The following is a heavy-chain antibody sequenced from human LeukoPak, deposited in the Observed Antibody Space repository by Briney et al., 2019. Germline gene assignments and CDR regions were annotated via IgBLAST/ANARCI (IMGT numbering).Heavy chain of an antibody. CDR2: IYYSGST. V-gene: IGHV4-39*01. Sequence: SETLSLTCTVSGGSISSSSYYWGWIRQPPGKGLEWIGSIYYSGSTYYNPSLKSRVTISVDTSKNQFSLELSSVTAADTAVYYCASRGRFGEYNWFDPWGQGTLVTVSS. CDR3: ASRGRFGEYNWFDP. CDR1: GGSISSSSYY. J-gene: IGHJ5*02. D-gene: IGHD3-10*01.